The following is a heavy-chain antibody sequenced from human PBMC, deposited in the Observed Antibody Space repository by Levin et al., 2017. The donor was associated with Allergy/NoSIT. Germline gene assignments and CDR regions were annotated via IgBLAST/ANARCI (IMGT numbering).Heavy chain of an antibody. J-gene: IGHJ4*02. D-gene: IGHD3-9*01. Sequence: GESLKISCAASGFTFSNYWMGWVRQTPGKGLEWVGNINQDGSEKNYVDSVKGRFTFSRDNAENSFYLQMNSLRADDTAVYYCARDRYNIDWEPGRNDYWGQGTLVTVSS. CDR1: GFTFSNYW. CDR3: ARDRYNIDWEPGRNDY. V-gene: IGHV3-7*04. CDR2: INQDGSEK.